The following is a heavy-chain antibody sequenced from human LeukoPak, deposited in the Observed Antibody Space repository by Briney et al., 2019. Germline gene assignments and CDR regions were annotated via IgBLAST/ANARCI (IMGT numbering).Heavy chain of an antibody. CDR1: GFTFAGYA. D-gene: IGHD2-2*01. J-gene: IGHJ4*02. CDR3: ARSPPASPFDY. Sequence: PGGSLRLSCAASGFTFAGYAMTWVRQAPGKGLEWVSVIYSGGDTYYADSVKGRFTISRDISKNTLYLQINSLRAEDTAFYYCARSPPASPFDYWGQGTLVTVSS. V-gene: IGHV3-53*01. CDR2: IYSGGDT.